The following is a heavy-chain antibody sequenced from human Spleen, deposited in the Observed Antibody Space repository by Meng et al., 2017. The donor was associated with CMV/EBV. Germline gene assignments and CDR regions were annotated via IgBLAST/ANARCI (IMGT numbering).Heavy chain of an antibody. V-gene: IGHV3-48*04. J-gene: IGHJ6*02. CDR2: ISSSSSTI. CDR1: GFTFSSYS. CDR3: AKDPGYSFVYGMDV. Sequence: GGSLRLSCAASGFTFSSYSMNWVRQAPGKGLEWVSYISSSSSTIYYADSVKGRFTISRDNAKNSLYLQMNSLRAEDTAVYYCAKDPGYSFVYGMDVWGQGTTVTVSS. D-gene: IGHD5-18*01.